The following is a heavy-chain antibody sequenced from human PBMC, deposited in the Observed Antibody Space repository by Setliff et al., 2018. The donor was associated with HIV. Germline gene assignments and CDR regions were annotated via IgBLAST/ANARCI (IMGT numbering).Heavy chain of an antibody. Sequence: PSETLSLTCAVSGGAITNSRHYWVWIRQSPGKGLEWIGTRISDSATTSVNPSLKSRVTISLDTSKKQFSLKVISVTAADTAIYYCARGKHDFSNYGSSDYFYYMDVWGKGTTVTVS. J-gene: IGHJ6*03. D-gene: IGHD4-4*01. CDR2: ISDSATT. CDR1: GGAITNSRHY. CDR3: ARGKHDFSNYGSSDYFYYMDV. V-gene: IGHV4-39*07.